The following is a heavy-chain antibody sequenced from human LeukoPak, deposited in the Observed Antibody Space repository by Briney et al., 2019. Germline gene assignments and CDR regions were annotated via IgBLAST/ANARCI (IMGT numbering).Heavy chain of an antibody. D-gene: IGHD3-22*01. J-gene: IGHJ4*02. V-gene: IGHV3-11*01. CDR1: GFTFSDFY. CDR3: ARSADRSGYFREITLYYFDY. Sequence: GGSLRLSCAATGFTFSDFYMTWIRQAPGKGLEWVSYISNRGSTIYYADSVRGRFTISRDNAKNSLYLQMNSLRAEDTAVYYCARSADRSGYFREITLYYFDYWGQGTLVTVSS. CDR2: ISNRGSTI.